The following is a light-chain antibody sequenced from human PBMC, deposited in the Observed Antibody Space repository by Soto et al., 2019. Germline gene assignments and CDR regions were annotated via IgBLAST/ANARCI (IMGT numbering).Light chain of an antibody. CDR2: AAS. CDR3: HQSYSTPLM. J-gene: IGKJ1*01. V-gene: IGKV1-39*01. Sequence: DIQMTQSPSSLSASVGDRDTITCRASQSISSYLNWYQQKPGKAPKLLIYAASSLQIGVLSRCIGSGSATDFTRTISSLQPEEFPTYYCHQSYSTPLMFGQGTKVEIK. CDR1: QSISSY.